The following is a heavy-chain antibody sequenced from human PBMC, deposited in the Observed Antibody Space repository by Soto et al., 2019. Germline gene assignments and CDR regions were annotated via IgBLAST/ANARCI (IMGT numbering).Heavy chain of an antibody. J-gene: IGHJ4*02. CDR3: ARAQKEDIVVDRASYYFDY. CDR2: INPNSGGT. CDR1: GYTFTGYY. V-gene: IGHV1-2*04. D-gene: IGHD2-15*01. Sequence: GASVKVSCKASGYTFTGYYMHWVRQAPGQRLEWMGWINPNSGGTNYAQKFQGWVTMTRDTSISTAYMELSRLRSDDTAVYYCARAQKEDIVVDRASYYFDYWGQGTLVTVSS.